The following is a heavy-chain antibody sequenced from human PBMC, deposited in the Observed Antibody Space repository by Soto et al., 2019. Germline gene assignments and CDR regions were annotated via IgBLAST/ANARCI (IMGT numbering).Heavy chain of an antibody. CDR1: GYTFAGFY. CDR2: INTDIGGT. V-gene: IGHV1-2*02. CDR3: ARGGGTYYYDSSGYYVDY. Sequence: ASVKVSCKASGYTFAGFYMSWVRQAPGQGLEWLGWINTDIGGTNYAQKFQGRVTMTRDTSISTAYMELSRLRSDDTAVYYCARGGGTYYYDSSGYYVDYWGHGRLVTVSS. D-gene: IGHD3-22*01. J-gene: IGHJ4*01.